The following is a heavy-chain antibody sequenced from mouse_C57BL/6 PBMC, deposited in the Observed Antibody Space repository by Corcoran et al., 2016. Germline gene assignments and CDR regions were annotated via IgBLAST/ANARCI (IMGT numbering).Heavy chain of an antibody. CDR3: ARAGSNYLWDY. J-gene: IGHJ4*01. CDR2: IYPRDGST. CDR1: GYTFPSYD. D-gene: IGHD2-5*01. V-gene: IGHV1-85*01. Sequence: LVQPGASVQLSCKASGYTFPSYDINWVQPRPGQGLEWIGWIYPRDGSTKYNEKFTGKATLTVDTSSSTAYMELHSLPSEDSAVYCCARAGSNYLWDYWGQGTSVTVSS.